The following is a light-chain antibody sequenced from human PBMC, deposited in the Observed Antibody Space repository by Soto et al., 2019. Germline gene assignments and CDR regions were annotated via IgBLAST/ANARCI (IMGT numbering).Light chain of an antibody. CDR2: GAS. CDR3: QQYGSSPIT. Sequence: EIVLTQSPGTLSLSPGERATLSCRASQSVISRYLAWYQQKPGQAPRLLIYGASNRATCIPDRFSGSGSETDFTLTISRLEPEDFAVYYCQQYGSSPITFGQGTRLEIK. J-gene: IGKJ5*01. V-gene: IGKV3-20*01. CDR1: QSVISRY.